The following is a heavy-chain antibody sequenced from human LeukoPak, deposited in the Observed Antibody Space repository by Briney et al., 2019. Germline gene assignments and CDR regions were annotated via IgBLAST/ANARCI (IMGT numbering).Heavy chain of an antibody. CDR3: TRTRYNWNDELDY. Sequence: GGSLRLSCAASGFTFSGSAMHWVRQASGKGLEWVGRIRSKANSYATAYAASVKGRFTISRDDSKNTAYLQMNSLKTEDTAVYYCTRTRYNWNDELDYWGQGTLVTVSS. D-gene: IGHD1-20*01. V-gene: IGHV3-73*01. CDR1: GFTFSGSA. J-gene: IGHJ4*02. CDR2: IRSKANSYAT.